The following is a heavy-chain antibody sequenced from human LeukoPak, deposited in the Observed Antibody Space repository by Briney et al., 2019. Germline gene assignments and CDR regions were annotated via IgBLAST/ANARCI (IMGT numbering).Heavy chain of an antibody. CDR3: ARGYGSGSYYIGGFDY. J-gene: IGHJ4*02. V-gene: IGHV3-21*01. CDR1: GFTFSSYS. Sequence: GGSLRLSCAASGFTFSSYSMNWVRQAPGKGLEWVSSISSSSYIYYADSVKGRFTISRDNAKNSLYLQMNSLRAEDTAVYYCARGYGSGSYYIGGFDYWGQGALVTVSS. D-gene: IGHD3-10*01. CDR2: ISSSSYI.